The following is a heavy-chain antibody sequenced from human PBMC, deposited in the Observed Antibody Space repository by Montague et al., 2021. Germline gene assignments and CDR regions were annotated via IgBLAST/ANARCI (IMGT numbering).Heavy chain of an antibody. Sequence: SETLSLTCTVSGGSISSASYYWGWIRQSPGKGLEFIGVIYYNGAISYNPSLKSRVTVSMDTSKNQFSLKLSSVTAADTAVYYCARSLYCSGGSCYLGFDPWGQGTLVTASS. J-gene: IGHJ5*01. CDR1: GGSISSASYY. CDR3: ARSLYCSGGSCYLGFDP. CDR2: IYYNGAI. D-gene: IGHD2-15*01. V-gene: IGHV4-39*01.